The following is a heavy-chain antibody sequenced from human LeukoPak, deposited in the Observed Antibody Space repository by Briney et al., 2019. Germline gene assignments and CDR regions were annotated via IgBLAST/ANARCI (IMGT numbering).Heavy chain of an antibody. J-gene: IGHJ4*02. D-gene: IGHD3-3*01. CDR1: GYTFTGYY. CDR2: IDPNTGGT. CDR3: ARGNYDFWTY. Sequence: ASVKVSCKASGYTFTGYYTHWVRQAPGQGLEWMGWIDPNTGGTNYAQKFQGRVTMTRDTSISTAYMELSRLRSDDTAVYYCARGNYDFWTYWGQGTLVTVSS. V-gene: IGHV1-2*02.